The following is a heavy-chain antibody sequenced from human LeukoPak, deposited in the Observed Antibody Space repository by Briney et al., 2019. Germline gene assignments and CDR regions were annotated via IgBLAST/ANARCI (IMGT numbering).Heavy chain of an antibody. V-gene: IGHV3-23*01. CDR1: GFTFSSYA. D-gene: IGHD2-2*02. J-gene: IGHJ4*02. CDR3: AKGKDIVVVPAAIGFDC. CDR2: ISGSGGST. Sequence: GGSLRLSCAASGFTFSSYAMSWVRQAPGKGLEWVSAISGSGGSTYYADSVKGRFTISRDNSKNTLYLQMNSLRAEDTAVYYCAKGKDIVVVPAAIGFDCWGQGTLVTVSS.